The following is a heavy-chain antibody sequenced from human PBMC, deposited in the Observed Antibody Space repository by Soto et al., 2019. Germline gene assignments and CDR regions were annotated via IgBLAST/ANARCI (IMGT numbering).Heavy chain of an antibody. CDR2: ISGSGGST. D-gene: IGHD6-13*01. CDR3: AKDLGYSSSWYES. V-gene: IGHV3-23*01. CDR1: GFTFSSYA. Sequence: RRLSCAASGFTFSSYAMSWVRQAPGKGLEWVSAISGSGGSTYYADSVKGRFTISRDNSKNTLYLQMNSLRAEDTAVYYCAKDLGYSSSWYESWGQGTLVTVSS. J-gene: IGHJ5*01.